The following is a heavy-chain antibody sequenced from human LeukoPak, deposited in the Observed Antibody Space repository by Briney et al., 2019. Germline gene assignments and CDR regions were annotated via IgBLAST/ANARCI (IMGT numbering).Heavy chain of an antibody. CDR1: GGSISSSNW. CDR2: IYHSGST. V-gene: IGHV4-4*02. CDR3: ASSREGIAAAGFNWFDP. D-gene: IGHD6-13*01. Sequence: SGTLFLTCAVSGGSISSSNWWSWVRQPPGKGLEWIGEIYHSGSTNYNPSLKSRVTISVDKSKNQFSLKLSSVTAADTAVYYCASSREGIAAAGFNWFDPWGQGTLVTVSS. J-gene: IGHJ5*02.